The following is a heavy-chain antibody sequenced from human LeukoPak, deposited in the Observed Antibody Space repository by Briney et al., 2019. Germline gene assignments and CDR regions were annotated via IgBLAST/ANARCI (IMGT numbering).Heavy chain of an antibody. CDR3: ARLLFNWNYCLDP. D-gene: IGHD1-20*01. J-gene: IGHJ5*02. V-gene: IGHV4-39*01. CDR1: GGSISSSSYH. CDR2: IYYSGST. Sequence: RASETLSLTCTVSGGSISSSSYHWGWIRQPPGQGLEWIGSIYYSGSTYYNPSLKSRVTKSVDTSKNQYSLKLSSVTAADTAVYYCARLLFNWNYCLDPWGQGTLVTVSS.